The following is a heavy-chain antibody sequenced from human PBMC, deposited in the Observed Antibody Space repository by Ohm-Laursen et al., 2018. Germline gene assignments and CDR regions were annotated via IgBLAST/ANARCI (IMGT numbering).Heavy chain of an antibody. CDR1: GFIFKNYA. V-gene: IGHV3-23*01. J-gene: IGHJ4*02. CDR2: IRGDDDTT. CDR3: ARDPNIVVVVAEHFDY. D-gene: IGHD2-15*01. Sequence: SLRLSCTASGFIFKNYAMNWVRQTPGKGLEWVSVIRGDDDTTYYIDSVKGRFTISRDNSRDTLYLQMNSLRAEDTAVYYCARDPNIVVVVAEHFDYWGQGTLVTVSS.